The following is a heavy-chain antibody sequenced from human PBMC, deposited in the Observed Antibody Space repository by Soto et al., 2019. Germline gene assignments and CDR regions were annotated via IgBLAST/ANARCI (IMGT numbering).Heavy chain of an antibody. CDR2: IYSGGST. V-gene: IGHV3-66*01. CDR3: VKSVVVAATPAL. D-gene: IGHD2-15*01. J-gene: IGHJ4*02. Sequence: EVPLVESGGGLVQPGGSLRLSCAASGFTVSSNYMSWVRQAPGKGLEWVSVIYSGGSTYYADSVKGRFTISRDNSKNTLYLQMNILRAEDTAVYYCVKSVVVAATPALCGQGTLVTVSS. CDR1: GFTVSSNY.